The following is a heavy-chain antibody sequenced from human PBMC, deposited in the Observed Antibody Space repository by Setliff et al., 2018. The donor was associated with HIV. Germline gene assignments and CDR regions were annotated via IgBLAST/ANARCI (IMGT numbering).Heavy chain of an antibody. CDR2: IYYSGAT. Sequence: SETLSLTCTVSGDSISSGGYYWSWIRQLPGKGLEWIGYIYYSGATYYNPSLKSRVTISVDTSKNQFSLKLSSVTAADTAVYYCARSYSGPGYAYFDYWGQGTLVTVSS. CDR1: GDSISSGGYY. J-gene: IGHJ4*02. V-gene: IGHV4-31*03. CDR3: ARSYSGPGYAYFDY. D-gene: IGHD3-16*01.